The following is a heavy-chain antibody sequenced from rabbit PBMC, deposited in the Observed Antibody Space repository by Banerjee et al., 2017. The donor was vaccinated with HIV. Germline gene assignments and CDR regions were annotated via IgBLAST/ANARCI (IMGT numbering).Heavy chain of an antibody. D-gene: IGHD6-1*01. CDR3: ARAGYASYGYATAMDL. Sequence: QEQLEESGGDLVKPEGSLTLTCTASGFSFSSNYWICWVRQAPGKGLEWIACIDVGVSGSTYYASWAKGRFTISKTSSTTVTLQMTSLTAADTATYFCARAGYASYGYATAMDLWGQGTLVTVS. CDR2: IDVGVSGST. J-gene: IGHJ6*01. CDR1: GFSFSSNYW. V-gene: IGHV1S45*01.